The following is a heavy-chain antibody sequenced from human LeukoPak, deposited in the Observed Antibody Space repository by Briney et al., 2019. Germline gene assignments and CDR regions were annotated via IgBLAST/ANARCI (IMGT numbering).Heavy chain of an antibody. CDR2: ISSSSSYI. V-gene: IGHV3-21*04. Sequence: GGSLRLSCAASGFTFSSYSMNWVRQAPGKGLEWVSSISSSSSYIYYADSVKGRFTISRDNSKNTLYLQMNSLRGEDTAVYYCAKDWGAYCSGGSCYGDFDYWGQGTLVTVSS. J-gene: IGHJ4*02. CDR1: GFTFSSYS. CDR3: AKDWGAYCSGGSCYGDFDY. D-gene: IGHD2-15*01.